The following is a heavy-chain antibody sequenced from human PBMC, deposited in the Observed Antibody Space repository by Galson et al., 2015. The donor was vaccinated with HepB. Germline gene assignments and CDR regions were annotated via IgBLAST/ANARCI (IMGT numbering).Heavy chain of an antibody. CDR3: ARPGYSSGWYPWYFDL. J-gene: IGHJ2*01. D-gene: IGHD6-19*01. V-gene: IGHV2-70*04. CDR1: GFSLSTTEMR. Sequence: PALVKPTQTLTLTCTSSGFSLSTTEMRVSWIRQPPGKALEWLARIDWDDDKFYSTPLKTRLTISKDTSKNQVVLTMTNMDPVDTATYYCARPGYSSGWYPWYFDLWGRGTLVTVSS. CDR2: IDWDDDK.